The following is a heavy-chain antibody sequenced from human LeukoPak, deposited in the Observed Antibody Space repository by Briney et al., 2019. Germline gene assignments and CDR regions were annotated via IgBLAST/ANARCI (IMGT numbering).Heavy chain of an antibody. CDR3: ARDLLYSSVWYSAN. Sequence: PSETLSLTCAVSGYSISSGYYWGWIRQPPGKGLEWIGSIYHSGSTYYNPSLKSRVTISIDTSKNQFSLKLSSVTAADTAVYYCARDLLYSSVWYSANWGQGTLVTVSS. V-gene: IGHV4-38-2*02. D-gene: IGHD6-19*01. CDR2: IYHSGST. CDR1: GYSISSGYY. J-gene: IGHJ4*02.